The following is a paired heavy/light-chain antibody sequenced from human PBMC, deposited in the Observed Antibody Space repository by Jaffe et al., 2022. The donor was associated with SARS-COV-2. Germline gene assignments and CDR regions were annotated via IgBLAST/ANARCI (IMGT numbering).Heavy chain of an antibody. CDR1: GFTFSSYG. CDR3: ARDLSYVVPAFFPAPLLDYYGMDV. V-gene: IGHV3-33*01. Sequence: QVQLVESGGGVVQPGRSLRLSCAASGFTFSSYGMHWVRQAPGKGLEWVAVIWYDGSNKYYADSVKGRFTISRDNSKNTLYLQMNSLRAEDTAVYYCARDLSYVVPAFFPAPLLDYYGMDVWGQGTTVTVSS. J-gene: IGHJ6*02. CDR2: IWYDGSNK. D-gene: IGHD2-2*01.
Light chain of an antibody. CDR1: KLGDKY. J-gene: IGLJ2*01. V-gene: IGLV3-1*01. Sequence: SYELTQPPSVSVSPGQTASITCSGDKLGDKYACWYQQKPGQSPVLVIYQDSKRPSGIPERFSGSNSGNTATLTISGTQAMDEADYYCQAWDSSTGGHVVFGGGTKLTVL. CDR2: QDS. CDR3: QAWDSSTGGHVV.